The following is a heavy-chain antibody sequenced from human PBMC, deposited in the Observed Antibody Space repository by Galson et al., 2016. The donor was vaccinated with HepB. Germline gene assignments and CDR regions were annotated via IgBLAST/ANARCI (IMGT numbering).Heavy chain of an antibody. D-gene: IGHD5-24*01. CDR1: GFTFTSYA. V-gene: IGHV3-23*01. CDR3: AKDYVDMSTGPGLRRGTDYFDY. J-gene: IGHJ4*02. Sequence: SLRLSCAASGFTFTSYAMSWVRQAPGKGLEWVSGISDSGGSTYYADSVKGRFTFSRDNSKNTLYLQMNSLRAGDTAVYYCAKDYVDMSTGPGLRRGTDYFDYWGQGTLVTVSS. CDR2: ISDSGGST.